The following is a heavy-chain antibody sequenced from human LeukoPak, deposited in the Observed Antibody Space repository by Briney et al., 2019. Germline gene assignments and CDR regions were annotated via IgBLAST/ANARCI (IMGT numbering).Heavy chain of an antibody. CDR2: ISSSSSYI. CDR3: ARVGGAAAVHDY. CDR1: GFTFSSYS. D-gene: IGHD6-13*01. Sequence: GGALRLSCAASGFTFSSYSMNWVRKAPGKGLEWVSSISSSSSYIYYADSVKGRFTTSRDNAKNSLYLQMNSLRAEDTAVYYCARVGGAAAVHDYWGQGTLVTVPS. V-gene: IGHV3-21*01. J-gene: IGHJ4*02.